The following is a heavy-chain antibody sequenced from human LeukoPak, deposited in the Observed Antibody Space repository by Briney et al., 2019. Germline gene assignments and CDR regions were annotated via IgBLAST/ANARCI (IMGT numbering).Heavy chain of an antibody. CDR1: GFTFSSYS. V-gene: IGHV3-21*01. Sequence: SGGSLRLSCAASGFTFSSYSMNWVRQAPGKGLEWVASISSSSSYIYYADSVKGRFTISRDNAKNSLYLQMNSLRAEDTAVYHCARGANWGSPGIDYWGQGTLVTVSS. D-gene: IGHD7-27*01. CDR2: ISSSSSYI. J-gene: IGHJ4*02. CDR3: ARGANWGSPGIDY.